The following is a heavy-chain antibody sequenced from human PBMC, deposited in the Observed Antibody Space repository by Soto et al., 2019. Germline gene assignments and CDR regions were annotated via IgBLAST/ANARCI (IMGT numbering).Heavy chain of an antibody. CDR2: IVAGSGYT. Sequence: QMQLVQSGPEVQKPGTSVKVSCKASGLTFIRSAVPWVRQARGQRPEWIGWIVAGSGYTNYAQKFQERVTITRDMSTTTVYMDLSSLRSDDTSVYYCAAGDFQDSMGYAYYGMDVWGQGAPVPVSS. J-gene: IGHJ6*01. CDR1: GLTFIRSA. CDR3: AAGDFQDSMGYAYYGMDV. D-gene: IGHD3-16*01. V-gene: IGHV1-58*01.